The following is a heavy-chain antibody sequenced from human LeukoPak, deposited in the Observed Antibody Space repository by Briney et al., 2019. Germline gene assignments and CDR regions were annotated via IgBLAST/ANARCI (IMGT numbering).Heavy chain of an antibody. J-gene: IGHJ4*02. CDR3: AKDRYYHSSGYYGLDY. V-gene: IGHV3-9*01. D-gene: IGHD3-22*01. Sequence: GGSLRLSCAASGFTFDDYAMHWVRQAPGKGLEWGSGTSWNSGSIGYADSVKGRFTISRDNAKNSLYLQMNSLRAEDTALYYCAKDRYYHSSGYYGLDYWGQGTLDTVSS. CDR1: GFTFDDYA. CDR2: TSWNSGSI.